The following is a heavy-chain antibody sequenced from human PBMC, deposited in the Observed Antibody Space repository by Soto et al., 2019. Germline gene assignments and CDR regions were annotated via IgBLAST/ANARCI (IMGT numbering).Heavy chain of an antibody. D-gene: IGHD3-3*01. CDR1: GGSFKSGSYS. V-gene: IGHV4-61*01. Sequence: QVQLQESGPGLVKPSETLSLTCTVSGGSFKSGSYSWSWIRHPPGKGLEWIGYVYHTGRTSYNPSVKSRVSMSMDTPKDQFSLNLDSVSAADTAVYFCARDFAYFDSWGQGTLVTVSS. CDR2: VYHTGRT. J-gene: IGHJ4*02. CDR3: ARDFAYFDS.